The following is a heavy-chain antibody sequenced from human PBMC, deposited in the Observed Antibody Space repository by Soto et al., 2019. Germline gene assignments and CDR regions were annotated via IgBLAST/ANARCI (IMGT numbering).Heavy chain of an antibody. J-gene: IGHJ3*02. CDR2: FDPEDGET. CDR1: RYTLTELS. Sequence: ASVKVSCKVSRYTLTELSMHWVRQAPGKGLEWMGGFDPEDGETIYAQKFQGRVTMTEDTSTDTAYMELSSLRSEDTAVYYCAIPPIKMPEVFIFPFFVFDIGGQGKLVTVPS. CDR3: AIPPIKMPEVFIFPFFVFDI. D-gene: IGHD3-22*01. V-gene: IGHV1-24*01.